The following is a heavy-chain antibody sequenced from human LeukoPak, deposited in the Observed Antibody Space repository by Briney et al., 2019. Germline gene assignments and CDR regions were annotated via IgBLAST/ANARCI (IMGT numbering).Heavy chain of an antibody. J-gene: IGHJ4*02. CDR1: GFTVSSNY. CDR3: ARRGYYDSSGYFDY. Sequence: PGGSLRLSCAASGFTVSSNYMSWVRQAPGKGLEWVSVIYSGGSTYYADSVKGRFTISRHNSKNTLYLQMNSLRAEDTAVYYCARRGYYDSSGYFDYWGQGTLVTVSS. V-gene: IGHV3-53*01. CDR2: IYSGGST. D-gene: IGHD3-22*01.